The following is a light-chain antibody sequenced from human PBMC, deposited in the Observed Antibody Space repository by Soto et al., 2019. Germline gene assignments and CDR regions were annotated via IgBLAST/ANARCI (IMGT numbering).Light chain of an antibody. CDR1: QSVSSY. Sequence: EIVLTQSPATLSLSPGXRAXLSCRASQSVSSYLAWYQQKPGQAPRLLIYDASNRATGIPARFSGSGSGTDFTLTISSLEPEDFAVYYCQQRSNWPPYTFGQGTKLEIK. J-gene: IGKJ2*01. V-gene: IGKV3-11*01. CDR2: DAS. CDR3: QQRSNWPPYT.